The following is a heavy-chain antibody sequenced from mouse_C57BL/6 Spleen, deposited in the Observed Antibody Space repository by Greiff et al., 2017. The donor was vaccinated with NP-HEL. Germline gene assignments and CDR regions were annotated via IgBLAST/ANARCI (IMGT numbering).Heavy chain of an antibody. CDR3: ARSGDYDA. Sequence: VQLQQSGPELVKPGASVKISCKASGYSFTGYYMNWVKQSPEKSLEWIGEINPSTGGTTYNQKFKAKATLTVDKSSSTAYMQLKSLTSEYSAVYYCARSGDYDAWGQGTTLTVSS. CDR2: INPSTGGT. J-gene: IGHJ2*01. V-gene: IGHV1-42*01. CDR1: GYSFTGYY. D-gene: IGHD2-4*01.